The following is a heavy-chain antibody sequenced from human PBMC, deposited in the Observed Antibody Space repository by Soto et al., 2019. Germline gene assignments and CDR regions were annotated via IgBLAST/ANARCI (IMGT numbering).Heavy chain of an antibody. D-gene: IGHD3-10*01. CDR1: GFTFSLYN. J-gene: IGHJ6*01. CDR3: ARAVTWGLDV. CDR2: ISRSSTGI. V-gene: IGHV3-48*02. Sequence: EVQLVESGGGLVQPGGSLRLSCAASGFTFSLYNMSWVRQAPGKGLEWVSYISRSSTGIHYADSVKGRFTISRDDVTNSMHLQMNSLRDGDTAVYYCARAVTWGLDVWGQGTTVSISS.